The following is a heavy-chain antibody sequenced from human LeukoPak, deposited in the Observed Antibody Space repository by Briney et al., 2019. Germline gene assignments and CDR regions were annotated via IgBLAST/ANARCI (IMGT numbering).Heavy chain of an antibody. J-gene: IGHJ4*02. Sequence: AAGKVSCKASGYTFSTYGISWVRQAPGQGLEWMGWISAYNGNTNYAQKLQGRVTMTTDTSTSTVYMELRSLGSDDTAVYYCARGGLGLTAYFDSWGQGTLVTVSS. CDR3: ARGGLGLTAYFDS. V-gene: IGHV1-18*01. CDR2: ISAYNGNT. D-gene: IGHD2-21*02. CDR1: GYTFSTYG.